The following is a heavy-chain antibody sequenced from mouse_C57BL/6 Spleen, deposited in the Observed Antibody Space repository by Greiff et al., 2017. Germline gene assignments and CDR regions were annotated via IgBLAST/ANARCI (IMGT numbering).Heavy chain of an antibody. V-gene: IGHV5-9-1*02. CDR1: GFTFSSYA. D-gene: IGHD1-1*01. CDR3: TREGSYYGSSYGTWFAY. CDR2: ISSGGDYI. Sequence: EVMLVESGEGLVKPGGSLKLSCAASGFTFSSYAMSWVRQTPEKRLEWVAYISSGGDYIYYADTVKGRFTISRDNARNTLYLQMSSLKSEDTAMYYCTREGSYYGSSYGTWFAYWGQGTLVTVSA. J-gene: IGHJ3*01.